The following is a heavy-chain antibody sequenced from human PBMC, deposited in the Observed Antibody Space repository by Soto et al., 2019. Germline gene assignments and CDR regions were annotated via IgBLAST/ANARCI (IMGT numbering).Heavy chain of an antibody. Sequence: ASVKVSCKASGYTFTSYDINWVRQATGQGLEWTGWMNPNSGNTGYAQKFQGRVTMTRNTSISTAYMELSSLRSEDTAVYYCARGQSNYDFWSGYSRGYYGMDVWGQGTTVTVS. CDR1: GYTFTSYD. V-gene: IGHV1-8*01. J-gene: IGHJ6*02. D-gene: IGHD3-3*01. CDR3: ARGQSNYDFWSGYSRGYYGMDV. CDR2: MNPNSGNT.